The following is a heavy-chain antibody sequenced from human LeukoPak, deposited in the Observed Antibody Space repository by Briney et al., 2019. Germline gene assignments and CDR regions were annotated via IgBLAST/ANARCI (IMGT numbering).Heavy chain of an antibody. CDR1: GGSISSYY. D-gene: IGHD3-10*01. CDR2: IYTSGST. V-gene: IGHV4-4*07. CDR3: ARDPMVRGVGKKPFDY. Sequence: SETLSLTRTVSGGSISSYYWSWIRQPAGKGLEWIGRIYTSGSTNYNPSLKSRVTMSVDTPKNQFSLKLSSVTAADTAVYYCARDPMVRGVGKKPFDYWGQGTLVTVSS. J-gene: IGHJ4*02.